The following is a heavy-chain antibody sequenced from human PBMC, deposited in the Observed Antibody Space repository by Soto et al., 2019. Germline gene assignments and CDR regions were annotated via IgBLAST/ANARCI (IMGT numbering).Heavy chain of an antibody. CDR3: ARDRGTVAGPVYYFDC. J-gene: IGHJ4*02. CDR1: GFTFSDHP. V-gene: IGHV3-30*04. D-gene: IGHD6-19*01. Sequence: QVQLVESGGGMVQPGTSLRLSCSASGFTFSDHPMYWVRQAPGKGLEWVAVISYDGRNKFYADSVKGRFTITRDNSKNMLYLQMNSLRDDETAVYYCARDRGTVAGPVYYFDCWGQGTLVTVSS. CDR2: ISYDGRNK.